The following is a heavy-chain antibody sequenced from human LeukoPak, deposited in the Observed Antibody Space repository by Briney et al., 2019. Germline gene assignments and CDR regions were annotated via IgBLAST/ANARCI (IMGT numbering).Heavy chain of an antibody. J-gene: IGHJ4*02. Sequence: GASVKVSCKASGYTFTGYYMHWVRQAPGQGLEWMGWINPNSGGTNYAQKFQGRVTMTRDTSISTAYMELSRLRSDDTAVYYCARARGWGGATGWADYWGQGTLVTVSS. CDR2: INPNSGGT. CDR3: ARARGWGGATGWADY. CDR1: GYTFTGYY. V-gene: IGHV1-2*02. D-gene: IGHD1-26*01.